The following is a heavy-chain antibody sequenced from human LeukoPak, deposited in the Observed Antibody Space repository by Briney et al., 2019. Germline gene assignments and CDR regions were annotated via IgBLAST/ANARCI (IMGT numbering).Heavy chain of an antibody. V-gene: IGHV1-2*02. CDR2: INPNSGDT. CDR3: ARGAPQLLWFGELFLY. Sequence: ASVKVSCKASGYTFTGYYIHWVRQAPGQGLEWMGWINPNSGDTNYAQKFQGRVTMTRDTSVTTVYMELSRLRSDDTAVYYCARGAPQLLWFGELFLYWGQGTLVTVSS. CDR1: GYTFTGYY. J-gene: IGHJ4*02. D-gene: IGHD3-10*01.